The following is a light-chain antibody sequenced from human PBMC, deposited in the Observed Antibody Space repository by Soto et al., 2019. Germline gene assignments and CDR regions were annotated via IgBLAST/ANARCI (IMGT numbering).Light chain of an antibody. CDR1: QSVLYSNKNH. V-gene: IGKV4-1*01. CDR2: WAS. Sequence: DIVMTQSPDSLAVSLGERATINCKSSQSVLYSNKNHFAWYQQKPGQPPKLLIKWASTRESGVPDRFSGRGSGTDFSLTISSLQAGDVAVYYCQQYIGIPWTFGQGTKVELK. J-gene: IGKJ1*01. CDR3: QQYIGIPWT.